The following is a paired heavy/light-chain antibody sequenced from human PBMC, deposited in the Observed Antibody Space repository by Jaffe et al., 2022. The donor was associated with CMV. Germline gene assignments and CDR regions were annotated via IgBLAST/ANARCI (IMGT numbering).Light chain of an antibody. V-gene: IGKV2-29*02. CDR2: EVS. Sequence: DIVMTQTPLSLSVTPGQPASISCKSSQSLLHSDGKTYLYWYLQKPGQSPQLLIYEVSSRFSGVPDRFSGSGSGTDFTLKISRVEAEDVGVYYCMQGIHLPYTFGQGTKLEIK. CDR3: MQGIHLPYT. CDR1: QSLLHSDGKTY. J-gene: IGKJ2*01.
Heavy chain of an antibody. J-gene: IGHJ5*02. D-gene: IGHD3-3*01. CDR3: ARGITIFGVVTQEGFDP. CDR1: GFTFSSYG. V-gene: IGHV3-33*08. CDR2: IWYDGSNK. Sequence: QVQLVESGGGVVQPGRSLRLSCAASGFTFSSYGMHWVRQAPGKGLEWVAVIWYDGSNKYYADSVKGRFTISRDNSKNTLYLQMNSLRAEDTAVYYCARGITIFGVVTQEGFDPWGQGTLVTVSS.